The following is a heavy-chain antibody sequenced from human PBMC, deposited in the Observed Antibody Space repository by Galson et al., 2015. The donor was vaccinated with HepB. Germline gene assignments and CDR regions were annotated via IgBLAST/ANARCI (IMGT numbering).Heavy chain of an antibody. Sequence: ETLSLTCAVSGLSIDNKWWVWIRQPAGKGLEWIGRISTSGSINYNPSLASRVTIALDTSKNQFSLQLSAVTAADTARYFCASGLVRGYYYYGIDVWGQGTTVTVSS. CDR3: ASGLVRGYYYYGIDV. CDR2: ISTSGSI. J-gene: IGHJ6*02. V-gene: IGHV4-4*07. D-gene: IGHD3-3*01. CDR1: GLSIDNKW.